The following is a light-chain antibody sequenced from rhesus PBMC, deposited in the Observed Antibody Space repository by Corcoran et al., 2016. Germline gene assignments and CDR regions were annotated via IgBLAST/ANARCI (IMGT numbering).Light chain of an antibody. CDR3: LQYNTKPLT. Sequence: DIQMTQSPSSLSASVGDRVTITCRASQGISTSLNWYQQKPGKAPKRLIYAASSLGSGVPSRFSGSGSVTDFTRTISNLQPEDFATYYCLQYNTKPLTFGPGTKVHIK. J-gene: IGKJ3*01. V-gene: IGKV1-43*01. CDR2: AAS. CDR1: QGISTS.